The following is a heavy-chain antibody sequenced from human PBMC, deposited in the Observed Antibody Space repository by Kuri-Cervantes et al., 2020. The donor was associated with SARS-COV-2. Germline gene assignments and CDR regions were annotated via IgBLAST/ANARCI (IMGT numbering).Heavy chain of an antibody. CDR2: IDWDDDK. CDR1: GGSISSYYW. D-gene: IGHD3-9*01. Sequence: TLSLTCTVSGGSISSYYWSWIRQPPGKALEWLARIDWDDDKYCSTSLKTRLTISKATSKNQVVLTMTNMDPVDTATYYCARIRVLTGYPELDYWGQGTLVTVSS. V-gene: IGHV2-70*11. CDR3: ARIRVLTGYPELDY. J-gene: IGHJ4*02.